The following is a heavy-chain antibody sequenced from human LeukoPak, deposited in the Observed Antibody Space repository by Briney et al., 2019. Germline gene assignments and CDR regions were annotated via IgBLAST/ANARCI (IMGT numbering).Heavy chain of an antibody. J-gene: IGHJ4*02. CDR3: ARQIASAGTAGFGF. V-gene: IGHV4-4*07. Sequence: SETLSLTCTVSGGSISSYYWSWIRQPAGKGLEWIGRIYSTGSTNYNPSLKSRVTMSVDTSKNQFSLRLRSVTTADTAVYYCARQIASAGTAGFGFWGQGALVTVSS. CDR2: IYSTGST. CDR1: GGSISSYY. D-gene: IGHD6-13*01.